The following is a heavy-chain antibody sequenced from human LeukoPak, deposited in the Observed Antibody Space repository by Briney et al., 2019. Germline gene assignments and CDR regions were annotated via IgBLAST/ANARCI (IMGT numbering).Heavy chain of an antibody. CDR2: IKQDGSEK. V-gene: IGHV3-7*01. CDR3: ARSGSGYFDY. CDR1: GITLGVYW. J-gene: IGHJ4*02. Sequence: PGGSLRLSCAASGITLGVYWMSWVRQAPGKRLEWVANIKQDGSEKYYRDSVQGRFTISRDNAKNSLYLQMNSLRAEDTAVYYCARSGSGYFDYWGQGSLVTVSS.